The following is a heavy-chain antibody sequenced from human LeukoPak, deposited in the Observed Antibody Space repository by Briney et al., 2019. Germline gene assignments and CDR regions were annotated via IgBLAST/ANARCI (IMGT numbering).Heavy chain of an antibody. CDR3: ARGGTSMIVVVGWFDP. CDR1: GDSISSGTYY. Sequence: SETLSLTCTVSGDSISSGTYYWSWIRQLPGKGLEWIGYTYHSGSTYYNPSLKSRLTISVDTSKNQFSLNLSSVTAADTAVYYCARGGTSMIVVVGWFDPWGQGTLVTVSS. D-gene: IGHD3-22*01. V-gene: IGHV4-31*03. J-gene: IGHJ5*02. CDR2: TYHSGST.